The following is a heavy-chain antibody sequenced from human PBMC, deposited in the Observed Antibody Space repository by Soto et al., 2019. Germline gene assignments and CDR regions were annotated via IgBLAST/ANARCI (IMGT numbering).Heavy chain of an antibody. CDR1: GFTFSSYA. J-gene: IGHJ3*02. CDR3: AKDLSLDSLLNTIAFDN. V-gene: IGHV3-23*01. Sequence: GGSLRLSCAASGFTFSSYAMSWVRQAPGKGLEWVSAISGSGGSTYYADSVKGRFTISRDNSKNTLYLQMNSLRAEDTAVYYFAKDLSLDSLLNTIAFDNWGQGTMVTVSS. CDR2: ISGSGGST. D-gene: IGHD1-26*01.